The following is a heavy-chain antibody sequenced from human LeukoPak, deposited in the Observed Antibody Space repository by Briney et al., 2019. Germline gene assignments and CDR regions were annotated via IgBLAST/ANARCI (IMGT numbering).Heavy chain of an antibody. CDR3: ARDQGTMVRGVIFHWFDP. V-gene: IGHV1-69*13. D-gene: IGHD3-10*01. J-gene: IGHJ5*02. Sequence: ASVKVSCKASVGTFSSYAISWVRQAPGQGLEWMGGIIPIFGTANYAQKFQGRVTITADESTSTAYMELSSLRSEDTAVYYCARDQGTMVRGVIFHWFDPWGQGTLVTVSS. CDR1: VGTFSSYA. CDR2: IIPIFGTA.